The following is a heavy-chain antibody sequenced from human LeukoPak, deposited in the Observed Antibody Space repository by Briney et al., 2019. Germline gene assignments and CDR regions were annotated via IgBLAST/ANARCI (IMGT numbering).Heavy chain of an antibody. Sequence: PGGSLRLSCAASGFTFSIYDMYWVRQAPGKGLECVASISRNSGGYTLYAASVKGRFTISRDNSRSTLYLQMNSLRAEDTAVYYCSKKGQNEDYGKPDWGQGTLVTVSS. CDR1: GFTFSIYD. CDR2: ISRNSGGYT. D-gene: IGHD4-17*01. J-gene: IGHJ4*02. V-gene: IGHV3-23*01. CDR3: SKKGQNEDYGKPD.